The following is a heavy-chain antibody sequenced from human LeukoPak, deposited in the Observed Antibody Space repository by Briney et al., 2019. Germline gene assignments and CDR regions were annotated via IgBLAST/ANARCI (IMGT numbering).Heavy chain of an antibody. CDR1: GGTFSSYA. Sequence: ASVKVSCKASGGTFSSYAISWVRQAPGQGLEWMGGIIPIFGTANYAQKFQGRVTITADESTSTAYMELSSLRSEDTAVYYCARGREQQLLVNWFDPWGQGTLVTVSS. CDR3: ARGREQQLLVNWFDP. J-gene: IGHJ5*02. CDR2: IIPIFGTA. D-gene: IGHD6-13*01. V-gene: IGHV1-69*13.